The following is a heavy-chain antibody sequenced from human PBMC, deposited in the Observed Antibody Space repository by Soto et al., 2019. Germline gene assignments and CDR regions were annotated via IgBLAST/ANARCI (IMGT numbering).Heavy chain of an antibody. CDR2: IDHSGST. V-gene: IGHV4-34*01. J-gene: IGHJ6*02. CDR1: GGSFSAYY. CDR3: ARTDRAIFYGMDV. D-gene: IGHD3-22*01. Sequence: SETLSLTCAVYGGSFSAYYWSWIRQPPGKGLEWIGEIDHSGSTNYNPSLESRVTISVDTSKNQFSLKVSSVTAAVTAVYHCARTDRAIFYGMDVWGQGTTVTVSS.